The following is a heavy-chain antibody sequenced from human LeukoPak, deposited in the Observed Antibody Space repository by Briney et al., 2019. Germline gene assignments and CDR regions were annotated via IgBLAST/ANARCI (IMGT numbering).Heavy chain of an antibody. J-gene: IGHJ4*02. V-gene: IGHV3-48*01. CDR2: VSSSSRTI. CDR3: AKDPSDTAMVNFDY. Sequence: WESLRLSCAASGFTVSSYSMNWVRQAPGKGLEWVSYVSSSSRTIYYADSVKGRFTISRDNSKNTLYLQMNSLRAEDTAVYYCAKDPSDTAMVNFDYWGQGTLVTVSS. CDR1: GFTVSSYS. D-gene: IGHD5-18*01.